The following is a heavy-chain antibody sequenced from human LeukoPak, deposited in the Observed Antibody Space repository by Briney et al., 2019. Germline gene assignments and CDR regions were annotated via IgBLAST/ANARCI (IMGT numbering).Heavy chain of an antibody. CDR2: ISYDGSNK. J-gene: IGHJ4*02. V-gene: IGHV3-30-3*01. CDR3: ARDSGSYYFDY. D-gene: IGHD2-15*01. CDR1: GFTFSSYA. Sequence: GGSLRLSCAASGFTFSSYAMHWVRQAPGKGLEWVAVISYDGSNKYYADSVKGRFTISRDNSKNTLYLQMNSLRAEDTAVYYCARDSGSYYFDYWGQGTLVTVSS.